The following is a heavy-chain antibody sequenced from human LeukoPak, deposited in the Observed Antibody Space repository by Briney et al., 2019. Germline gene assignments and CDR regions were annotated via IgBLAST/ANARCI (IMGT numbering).Heavy chain of an antibody. J-gene: IGHJ4*02. V-gene: IGHV1-2*02. CDR3: ARDYEDIVVVVAATPGDY. CDR2: INPNSGGT. CDR1: GYTFTGYY. Sequence: ASVKVSCKASGYTFTGYYMHWVRQAPGQGLEWMGWINPNSGGTNYAQKFQGRVTMTRDTSISTDYMELSRLRYDDTAVYYCARDYEDIVVVVAATPGDYWGQGTLVTVSS. D-gene: IGHD2-15*01.